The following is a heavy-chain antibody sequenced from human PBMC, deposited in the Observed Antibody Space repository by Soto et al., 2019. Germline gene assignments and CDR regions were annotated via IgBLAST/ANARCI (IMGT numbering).Heavy chain of an antibody. CDR1: GYTFLTYD. D-gene: IGHD3-3*01. V-gene: IGHV1-18*01. CDR2: ISTKNGHT. J-gene: IGHJ5*02. CDR3: ARDDFPWFDP. Sequence: QVQLVQSGAEVKKSGASVKVSCKASGYTFLTYDVSWVRQAPGQGLEWMGWISTKNGHTNYSQNLQGRATMTTDTSTNPAYLELRNLSSAETAVYFCARDDFPWFDPWGQGTLVTVSS.